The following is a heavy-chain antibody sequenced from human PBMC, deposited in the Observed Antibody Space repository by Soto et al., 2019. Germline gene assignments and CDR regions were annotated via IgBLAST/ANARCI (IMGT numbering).Heavy chain of an antibody. CDR2: IYPGDSDT. CDR1: GYSFTSYW. V-gene: IGHV5-51*01. J-gene: IGHJ6*02. D-gene: IGHD5-12*01. CDR3: ASSTVEMATIYYYYGMDV. Sequence: XESLKISFKGSGYSFTSYWIGWVRQIPGKGLEWMGIIYPGDSDTRYSPSFQGQVTISADKSISTAYLQWSSLKASDTAMYYCASSTVEMATIYYYYGMDVWGQGTTVTVSS.